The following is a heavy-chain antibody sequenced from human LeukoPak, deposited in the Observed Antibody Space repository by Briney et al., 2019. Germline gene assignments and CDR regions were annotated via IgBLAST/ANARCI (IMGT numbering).Heavy chain of an antibody. CDR3: ARDVGNWFDP. J-gene: IGHJ5*02. CDR1: GFTFSSYW. D-gene: IGHD1-26*01. Sequence: GSLRLSCAASGFTFSSYWMHWVRQAAGKGLMWVSRINTDGSITNYADSVKGRFTISRDNAKNTLYLQMNSLRVEDTAVYYCARDVGNWFDPWGQGTLVTVSS. CDR2: INTDGSIT. V-gene: IGHV3-74*01.